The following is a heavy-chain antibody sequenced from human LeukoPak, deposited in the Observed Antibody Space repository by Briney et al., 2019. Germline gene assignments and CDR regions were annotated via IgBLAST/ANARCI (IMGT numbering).Heavy chain of an antibody. CDR1: GFTFSNYA. CDR2: ISNNGDNT. D-gene: IGHD6-13*01. J-gene: IGHJ4*02. CDR3: VKAAGSWYGYFDY. Sequence: GGSLRLSCSASGFTFSNYAIHWVRQAPGKGLEYVSAISNNGDNTNYADSVEGRFTISRDNSKNTLYLQMSGLRPEDTAVYYCVKAAGSWYGYFDYWGQGTLVTVSS. V-gene: IGHV3-64D*06.